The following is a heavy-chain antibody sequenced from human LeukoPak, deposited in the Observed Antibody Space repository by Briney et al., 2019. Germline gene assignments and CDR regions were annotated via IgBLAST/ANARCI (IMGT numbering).Heavy chain of an antibody. D-gene: IGHD5-18*01. Sequence: GGSLRLSCAASGFTFSSYAMSWVRQAPGKGLEWVSAISGSGGSTYYADSVKGRFTISRDNSKNTLYLQMNSLRAEDTAVYYCARGGYSYGSYFDYWGQGTLVTVSS. CDR1: GFTFSSYA. CDR3: ARGGYSYGSYFDY. V-gene: IGHV3-23*01. J-gene: IGHJ4*02. CDR2: ISGSGGST.